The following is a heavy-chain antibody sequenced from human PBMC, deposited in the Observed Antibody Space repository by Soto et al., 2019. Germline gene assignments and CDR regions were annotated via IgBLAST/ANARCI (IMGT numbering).Heavy chain of an antibody. CDR1: GYIFSSYY. CDR3: ATSAIFGVVIIRINWFDP. Sequence: ASVKVSCKASGYIFSSYYIHWGRQAPGQGLEWMGGIIPIFGTANYAQKFQGRVTITADESTSTAYMELSSLRSEDTAVYYCATSAIFGVVIIRINWFDPWGQGTLVTVSS. V-gene: IGHV1-69*13. J-gene: IGHJ5*02. CDR2: IIPIFGTA. D-gene: IGHD3-3*01.